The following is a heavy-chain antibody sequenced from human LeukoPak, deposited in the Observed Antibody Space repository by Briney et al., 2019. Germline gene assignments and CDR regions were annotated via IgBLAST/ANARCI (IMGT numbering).Heavy chain of an antibody. CDR1: GYTFTSYD. CDR3: ARESIAAAYFDY. CDR2: MNPNSGNT. V-gene: IGHV1-8*01. D-gene: IGHD6-13*01. J-gene: IGHJ4*02. Sequence: ASVKVSCKASGYTFTSYDINWVRQATGQGLEWMGWMNPNSGNTDYAQKFQGRVTITADESTSTAYMELSSLRSEDTAVYYCARESIAAAYFDYWGQGTLVTVSS.